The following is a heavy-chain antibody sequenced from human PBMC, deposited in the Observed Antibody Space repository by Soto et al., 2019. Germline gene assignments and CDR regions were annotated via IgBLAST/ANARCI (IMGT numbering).Heavy chain of an antibody. CDR3: AKTANGWFSAFDI. CDR2: ISGIGGTK. CDR1: GFTFSTKA. D-gene: IGHD6-19*01. Sequence: EVQLLESGGGLVQPGGSLRLSCAASGFTFSTKAISWALQPPGKGLDWASAISGIGGTKYNADSVKGRFTFSRDNSKNTLYLQMNSLRAEDTAVYYCAKTANGWFSAFDIWGQGTMVTVSS. J-gene: IGHJ3*02. V-gene: IGHV3-23*01.